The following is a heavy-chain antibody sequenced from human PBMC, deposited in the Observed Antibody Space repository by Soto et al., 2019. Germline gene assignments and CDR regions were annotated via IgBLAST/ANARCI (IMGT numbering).Heavy chain of an antibody. CDR1: GGSFSGYY. CDR3: ASYYDFWSGSRPSAFDI. D-gene: IGHD3-3*01. Sequence: SETLSLTCAVYGGSFSGYYWSWIRQPPGKGLEWIGEINHSGSTNYNPSLKSRVTISVDTSKNQFSLKLSSVTAADTAVYYCASYYDFWSGSRPSAFDIWGQGTMVTVSS. J-gene: IGHJ3*02. CDR2: INHSGST. V-gene: IGHV4-34*01.